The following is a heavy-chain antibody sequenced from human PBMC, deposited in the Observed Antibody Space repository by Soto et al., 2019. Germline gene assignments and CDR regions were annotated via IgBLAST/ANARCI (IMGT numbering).Heavy chain of an antibody. CDR3: ARVNGSGLETTFDI. J-gene: IGHJ3*02. Sequence: SETLSLTCTVSGGSISSGDYYWGWIRQPPGKGLEWIGYIYYSGSTYYNQSLKSRVSISVDTSKNQFSLKLSSVTAADTAVYYCARVNGSGLETTFDIWGQGTMVTVSS. V-gene: IGHV4-30-4*01. CDR1: GGSISSGDYY. CDR2: IYYSGST. D-gene: IGHD3-10*01.